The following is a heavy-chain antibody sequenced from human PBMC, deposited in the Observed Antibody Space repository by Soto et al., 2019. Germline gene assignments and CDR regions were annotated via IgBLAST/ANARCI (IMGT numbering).Heavy chain of an antibody. D-gene: IGHD1-26*01. CDR2: IKSKTDGGTT. CDR3: TTDIVGATTLV. J-gene: IGHJ4*02. Sequence: SVSNAWVNWVRQAPGKGLEWVGRIKSKTDGGTTDYAAPVKGRFTISRDDSKNTLYLQMNSLKTEDTAVYYCTTDIVGATTLVWGQGTLVTVSS. CDR1: SVSNAW. V-gene: IGHV3-15*07.